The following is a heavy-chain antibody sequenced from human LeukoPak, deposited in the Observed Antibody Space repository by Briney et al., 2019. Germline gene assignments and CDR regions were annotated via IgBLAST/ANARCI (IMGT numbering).Heavy chain of an antibody. J-gene: IGHJ5*02. CDR3: SLSTYSSSPS. CDR1: LFASRDHW. V-gene: IGHV3-7*01. Sequence: GRTLRLSRAPSLFASRDHWMTGGPQAPGKGLERVTNINQVESKKYYVDSVEGRFTISRDNAKTSVYLQMNCLRAENTSLYYCSLSTYSSSPSWGQGTLVTVSS. D-gene: IGHD6-6*01. CDR2: INQVESKK.